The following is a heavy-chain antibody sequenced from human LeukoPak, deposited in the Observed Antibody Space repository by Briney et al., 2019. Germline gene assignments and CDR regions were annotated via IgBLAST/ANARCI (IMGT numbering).Heavy chain of an antibody. CDR1: GYTFTSYF. CDR2: INPSGGRT. V-gene: IGHV1-46*01. CDR3: ARGHPYYYDSSGYLTDYDYFMDV. Sequence: ASVKVSCQASGYTFTSYFMHWVRQARGRGLEWVGIINPSGGRTSDVQKFECRVTMTRGMPTSTVYMELSRLRSEDTAVYYCARGHPYYYDSSGYLTDYDYFMDVGGKGTTVTVS. J-gene: IGHJ6*03. D-gene: IGHD3-22*01.